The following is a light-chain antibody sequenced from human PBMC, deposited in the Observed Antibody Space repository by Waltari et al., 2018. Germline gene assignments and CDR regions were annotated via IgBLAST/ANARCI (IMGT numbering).Light chain of an antibody. CDR2: WAS. CDR1: RTVLYDSNNKNY. J-gene: IGKJ2*03. Sequence: DIVMTQSPDSLAVSLGEQATINCQSSRTVLYDSNNKNYLAWYQQKPGQPPNLLIYWASTRKSGVPDRFSGSGSGTDFTLTISTLQAEDVAVYYCHQYYNTPYSYGQGTKLEIK. V-gene: IGKV4-1*01. CDR3: HQYYNTPYS.